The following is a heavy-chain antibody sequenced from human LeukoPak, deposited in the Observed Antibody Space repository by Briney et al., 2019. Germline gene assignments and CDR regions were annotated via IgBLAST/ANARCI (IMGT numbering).Heavy chain of an antibody. D-gene: IGHD1-26*01. CDR2: IKQDESEK. CDR1: GFTFSSYW. J-gene: IGHJ3*02. V-gene: IGHV3-7*01. CDR3: ARAQWELDAFDI. Sequence: GGSLRLSCAPSGFTFSSYWMSWVRQAPGKGLEWVANIKQDESEKYYVDSVKGRFTISRDNAKNSLYLQMNSLRAEDTAVYYCARAQWELDAFDIWGQGTMVTVSS.